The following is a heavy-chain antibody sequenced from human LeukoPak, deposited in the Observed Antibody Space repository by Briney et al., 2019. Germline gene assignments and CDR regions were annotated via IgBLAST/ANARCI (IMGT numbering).Heavy chain of an antibody. Sequence: GGSLRLSCAVSGFSFSNAWMSWVRQAPGKGLECVGRIKSVSDGETTDYAAPVKGRFIISRDDSRSTLYLQMHSLRTEDTAVYYCTTLWLGPEFWGQGTLVTVSS. D-gene: IGHD3-10*01. CDR1: GFSFSNAW. CDR3: TTLWLGPEF. V-gene: IGHV3-15*01. CDR2: IKSVSDGETT. J-gene: IGHJ4*02.